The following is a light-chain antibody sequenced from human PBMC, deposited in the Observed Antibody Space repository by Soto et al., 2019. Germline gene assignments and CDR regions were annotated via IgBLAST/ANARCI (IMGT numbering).Light chain of an antibody. CDR3: QQYYSYPFT. Sequence: AIRMTQSPSSFSASTGDRVTITCRASQGISSYLAWYQQKPGKAPKLLIYAASTLQSGVPSRFSGSGSGTDFTLTISSLQSEDFATYHCQQYYSYPFTFRPGTKVDIK. J-gene: IGKJ3*01. CDR1: QGISSY. V-gene: IGKV1-8*01. CDR2: AAS.